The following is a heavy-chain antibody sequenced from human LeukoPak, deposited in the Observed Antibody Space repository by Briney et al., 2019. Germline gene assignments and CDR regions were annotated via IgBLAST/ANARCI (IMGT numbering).Heavy chain of an antibody. Sequence: GGSLRLSCAASGFTFSSYSMNWVRQAPGKGLEWVSSISGTGNYIYYADSVKGRFTISRDNAKNSLYLQMNSLRAEDTAVYYCARAHVPITILGVVHYSDYWGQGTLVTVSS. V-gene: IGHV3-21*01. CDR1: GFTFSSYS. CDR2: ISGTGNYI. CDR3: ARAHVPITILGVVHYSDY. D-gene: IGHD3-3*01. J-gene: IGHJ4*02.